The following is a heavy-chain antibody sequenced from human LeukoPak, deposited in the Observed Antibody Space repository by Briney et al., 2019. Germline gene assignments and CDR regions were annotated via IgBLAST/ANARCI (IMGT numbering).Heavy chain of an antibody. V-gene: IGHV3-7*01. J-gene: IGHJ4*02. CDR3: GRAAGDSYDY. CDR1: GFTFTNYL. D-gene: IGHD6-19*01. Sequence: GGSLRLSCVASGFTFTNYLMSWVRQAPGKGLEWMANLNQDGSKKYYAESVKGRFTISRDNAKNSLDLQINSLTAEDTAVYYCGRAAGDSYDYWGQGTLVTVSS. CDR2: LNQDGSKK.